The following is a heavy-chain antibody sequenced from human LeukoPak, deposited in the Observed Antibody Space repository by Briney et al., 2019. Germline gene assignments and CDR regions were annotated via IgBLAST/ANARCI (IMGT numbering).Heavy chain of an antibody. CDR1: GFTFSSHA. D-gene: IGHD3-10*01. V-gene: IGHV3-23*01. CDR2: ISGSGGST. J-gene: IGHJ4*02. Sequence: PGGSLRLSCAASGFTFSSHAMSWVRQAPGEGLEWVSAISGSGGSTYYADSVKGRFTISRDNSKNTLYLQMNSLRAEDTAVYYCAKGSDYYGSGSVIDYWGQGTLVTVSS. CDR3: AKGSDYYGSGSVIDY.